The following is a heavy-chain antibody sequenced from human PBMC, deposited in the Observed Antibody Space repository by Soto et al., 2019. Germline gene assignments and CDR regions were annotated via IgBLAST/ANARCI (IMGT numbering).Heavy chain of an antibody. CDR3: AMLGGWSGGSSGMDV. CDR2: IGRKANSYTT. D-gene: IGHD6-19*01. J-gene: IGHJ6*02. V-gene: IGHV3-72*01. Sequence: EVQLVESGGGLVQPGGSLRLSCAASGLIFSDYHMDWVRQAPGKGLEWVGRIGRKANSYTTEYAASVKGRFTISRDDSKNSLYLQMTSLKSEDTAVYYCAMLGGWSGGSSGMDVWGQGTTVTVSS. CDR1: GLIFSDYH.